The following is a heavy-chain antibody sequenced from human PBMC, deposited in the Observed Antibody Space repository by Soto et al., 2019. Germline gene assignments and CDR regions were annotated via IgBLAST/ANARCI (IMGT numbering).Heavy chain of an antibody. CDR1: GFTVSSNY. J-gene: IGHJ4*02. V-gene: IGHV3-23*01. D-gene: IGHD5-18*01. CDR3: AKGGYRFGFLAYFDY. CDR2: ISGSGANT. Sequence: GGSLRLSCAASGFTVSSNYMSWVRQAPGKGLEWVSVISGSGANTYYADSVKGRFTISRDNSKNTLYLQMNSLRAEDTAVYYCAKGGYRFGFLAYFDYWGQGTLVTVSS.